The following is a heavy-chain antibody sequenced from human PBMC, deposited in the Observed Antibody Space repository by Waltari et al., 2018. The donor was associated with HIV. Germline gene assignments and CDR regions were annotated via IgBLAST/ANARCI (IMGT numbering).Heavy chain of an antibody. CDR3: ARQGNRGTMVRGVIWD. D-gene: IGHD3-10*01. CDR1: GGSISSSSYY. Sequence: QLQLQESGPGLVKPSETLSLTCTVSGGSISSSSYYWGWIRQPPGKGLEWIGSIYYSGSTYYNPSLKSRVTISVDTSKNQFSLKLSSVTAADTAVYYCARQGNRGTMVRGVIWDWGQGTLVTVSS. CDR2: IYYSGST. J-gene: IGHJ4*02. V-gene: IGHV4-39*01.